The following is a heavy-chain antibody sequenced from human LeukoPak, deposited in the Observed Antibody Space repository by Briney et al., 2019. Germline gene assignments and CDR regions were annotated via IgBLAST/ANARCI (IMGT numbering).Heavy chain of an antibody. CDR1: GFTFSSYG. D-gene: IGHD3-16*02. CDR2: IRYDGSNK. CDR3: ATQRSYYVWGSYRYRPFDY. J-gene: IGHJ4*02. V-gene: IGHV3-30*02. Sequence: PGGSLRLSCAASGFTFSSYGMHWVRQAPGKGLEWVAFIRYDGSNKYYADSVKGRFTISRDNSKNTLYLQMNSLRAEDTAVYYCATQRSYYVWGSYRYRPFDYWGQGTLVTVSS.